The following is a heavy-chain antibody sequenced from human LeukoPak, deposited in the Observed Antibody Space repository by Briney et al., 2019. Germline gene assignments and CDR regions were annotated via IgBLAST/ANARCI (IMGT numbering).Heavy chain of an antibody. CDR3: ARQTTVTPNWFDP. Sequence: SETLSLTCTASGGPISTYQWSWIRQPPGKGLEWIGYIYYTGSTNYNPSLRSRVTISLDTSKNQFSLRVNSVTAADTAVYYCARQTTVTPNWFDPWGQGTLVTVSS. D-gene: IGHD4-17*01. V-gene: IGHV4-59*08. CDR2: IYYTGST. J-gene: IGHJ5*02. CDR1: GGPISTYQ.